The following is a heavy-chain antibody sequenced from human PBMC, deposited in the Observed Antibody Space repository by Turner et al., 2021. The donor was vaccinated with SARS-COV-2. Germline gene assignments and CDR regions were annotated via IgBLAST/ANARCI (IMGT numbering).Heavy chain of an antibody. J-gene: IGHJ5*02. CDR2: FDPEDGET. Sequence: QVQLVQSGAEVKEPGAPVKASCKGSGYTLIELSMHWERQAPGKGLEWMGCFDPEDGETIYAPKFQGRVTMTEKTSTDTAYMELSSLRSDDTAVYYCAAAPGMTTTGWFDPWGQGTLVTVSS. CDR3: AAAPGMTTTGWFDP. D-gene: IGHD4-4*01. CDR1: GYTLIELS. V-gene: IGHV1-24*01.